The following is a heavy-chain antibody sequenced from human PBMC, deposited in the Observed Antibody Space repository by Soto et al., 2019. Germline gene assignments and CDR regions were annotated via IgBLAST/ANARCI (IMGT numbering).Heavy chain of an antibody. Sequence: QVRLQESGPGLVKPSGTLSLTCAVSGGSISGSISSSDWWSWVRQPPGKGLEWIGQIYHTGRSNYNPSLRSRVTISVDKSKNQFSLKLSSVTAADTAVYYCARVGYCSGGSCYPVYYGMDVW. V-gene: IGHV4-4*02. CDR1: GGSISGSISSSDW. J-gene: IGHJ6*01. CDR2: IYHTGRS. D-gene: IGHD2-15*01. CDR3: ARVGYCSGGSCYPVYYGMDV.